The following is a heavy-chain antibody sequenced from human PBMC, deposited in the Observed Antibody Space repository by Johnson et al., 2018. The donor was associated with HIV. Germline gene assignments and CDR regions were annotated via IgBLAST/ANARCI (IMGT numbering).Heavy chain of an antibody. CDR2: ISWNTGSI. CDR1: GFTFSSYA. D-gene: IGHD7-27*01. CDR3: ARDPTTHSSRLTGDFGAFDI. V-gene: IGHV3-9*01. Sequence: VQLVESGGGVVQPGRSLRLSCAASGFTFSSYAMHWVRQAPGKGLEWVSGISWNTGSIGYADSVKGRFTLSSANAKNSLYLQMTSLRAEDTAVYYCARDPTTHSSRLTGDFGAFDILGQGTMVTVSS. J-gene: IGHJ3*02.